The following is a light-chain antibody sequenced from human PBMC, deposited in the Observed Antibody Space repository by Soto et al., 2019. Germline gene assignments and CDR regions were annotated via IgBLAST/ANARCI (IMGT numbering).Light chain of an antibody. Sequence: DIQMTHSPSTLSASVGDRVTITCRATQSISSWLAWYQQKPGKAPKLLIYDASSLESGVPSRFSGSGYGTEFTLTISGLQPADFATYYCQQYRSYTYTFGQVT. J-gene: IGKJ2*01. CDR3: QQYRSYTYT. V-gene: IGKV1-5*01. CDR1: QSISSW. CDR2: DAS.